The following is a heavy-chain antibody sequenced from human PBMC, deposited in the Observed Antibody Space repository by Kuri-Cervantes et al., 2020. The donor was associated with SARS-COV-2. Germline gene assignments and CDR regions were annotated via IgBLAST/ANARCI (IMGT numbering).Heavy chain of an antibody. CDR1: GFTFSDYY. V-gene: IGHV3-11*04. Sequence: GGALRLSCAASGFTFSDYYMSWIRQAPGKGLEWVSYISSSGSTIHYADSVKGRFTISRDNAKNSLYLQMNRLRAEDTAVYYCIVVVPAAFYYWGQGTLVTVSS. D-gene: IGHD2-2*01. CDR3: IVVVPAAFYY. CDR2: ISSSGSTI. J-gene: IGHJ4*02.